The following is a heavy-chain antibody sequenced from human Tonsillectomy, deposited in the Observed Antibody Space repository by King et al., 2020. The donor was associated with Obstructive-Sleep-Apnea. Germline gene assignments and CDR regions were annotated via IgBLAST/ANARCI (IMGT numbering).Heavy chain of an antibody. CDR2: IYPGDSDT. D-gene: IGHD3-10*01. J-gene: IGHJ4*02. CDR3: ARLGATVRGVIYPGDY. CDR1: GYSFTSYW. V-gene: IGHV5-51*01. Sequence: VQLVESGAEVKKPGESLKISCKGSGYSFTSYWIGWVRQMPGKGLEWMGIIYPGDSDTRYSPSFQGQVTISADKSISTAYLQWSSLKASDTAMYYCARLGATVRGVIYPGDYWGQGTLVTVSS.